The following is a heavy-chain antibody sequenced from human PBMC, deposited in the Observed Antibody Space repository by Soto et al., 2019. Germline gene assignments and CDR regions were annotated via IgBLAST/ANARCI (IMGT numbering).Heavy chain of an antibody. J-gene: IGHJ4*02. CDR3: AREGATSKARDLDY. CDR1: GYTFTDYY. D-gene: IGHD1-1*01. V-gene: IGHV1-2*02. CDR2: INTYSGGT. Sequence: ASVKVSCKASGYTFTDYYIHWVRQAPGQRLEWIGWINTYSGGTDYAQKFHGRVTMTRDTSITTAFMELTRLRSDDTAVYYCAREGATSKARDLDYWGQGTLVT.